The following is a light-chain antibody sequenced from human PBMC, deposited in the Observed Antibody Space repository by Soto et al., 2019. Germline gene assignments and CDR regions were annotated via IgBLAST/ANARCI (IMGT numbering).Light chain of an antibody. V-gene: IGLV2-14*03. Sequence: QSALTQPASVSGSPGQSITISCTGTSGEVGAYNFVSWYQQHPGKAPKLIVYHVSDRPSGFSSRFSGSKSGNSASLTISGLHAEDEADYYCSSYAGSDTFVFGTGTKVTVL. CDR2: HVS. CDR1: SGEVGAYNF. CDR3: SSYAGSDTFV. J-gene: IGLJ1*01.